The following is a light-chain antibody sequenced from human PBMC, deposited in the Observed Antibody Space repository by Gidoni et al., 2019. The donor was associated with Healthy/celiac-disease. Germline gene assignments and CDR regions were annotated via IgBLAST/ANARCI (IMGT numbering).Light chain of an antibody. V-gene: IGKV1-5*01. J-gene: IGKJ1*01. CDR1: QSISSW. Sequence: DIQMTQSPSTLSASVGDRVTITCRASQSISSWLAWYPQKPGKAPKLLIYDASSLESGVPSRFSGSGSGTEFTLTISSLQPDDFATYYCQPYNSYPWTFGQGTKVEIK. CDR2: DAS. CDR3: QPYNSYPWT.